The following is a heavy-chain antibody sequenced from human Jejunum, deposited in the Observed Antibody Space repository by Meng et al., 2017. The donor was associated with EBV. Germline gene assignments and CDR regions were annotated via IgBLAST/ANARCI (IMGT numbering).Heavy chain of an antibody. CDR1: RSIVSNSS. Sequence: QRVDPGGCLFKPGGALSISLEAPRSIVSNSSFSWVRQAPGKGLEWVSVIYSDSTTHYADSVKGRFTMSRDNSKSTLFLQMDSLRAEDTAIYYCAKRETSGWYDLWGQGTLVTVSS. CDR2: IYSDSTT. J-gene: IGHJ5*01. D-gene: IGHD6-19*01. CDR3: AKRETSGWYDL. V-gene: IGHV3-53*01.